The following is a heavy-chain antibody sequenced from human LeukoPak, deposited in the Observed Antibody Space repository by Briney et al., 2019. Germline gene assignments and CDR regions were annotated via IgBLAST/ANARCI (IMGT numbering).Heavy chain of an antibody. CDR3: ARSNCSSTSCYDAFDI. Sequence: GGSLRLSCAASGFTFSSSVMSWVRQAPGKGLECVSVISGSGGTTYYADSVKGRFTISRDNSKNSLYLQMNSLRAEDTAVYYCARSNCSSTSCYDAFDIWGQGTMVTVSS. CDR2: ISGSGGTT. D-gene: IGHD2-2*01. J-gene: IGHJ3*02. CDR1: GFTFSSSV. V-gene: IGHV3-23*01.